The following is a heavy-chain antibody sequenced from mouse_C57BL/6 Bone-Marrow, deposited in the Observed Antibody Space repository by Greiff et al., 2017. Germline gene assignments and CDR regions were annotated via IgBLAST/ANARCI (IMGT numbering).Heavy chain of an antibody. D-gene: IGHD4-1*01. CDR3: ARNWDVGAY. CDR2: IDPSDSYT. V-gene: IGHV1-50*01. CDR1: GYTFTSYW. J-gene: IGHJ3*01. Sequence: QVQLQHPGAELVKPGASVKLSCKASGYTFTSYWMQWVKQRPGQGLEWIGEIDPSDSYTNYNQKFKGKATLTVDTSSSTAYMQLSSLTSEDSAVYYCARNWDVGAYWGQGTLVTVSA.